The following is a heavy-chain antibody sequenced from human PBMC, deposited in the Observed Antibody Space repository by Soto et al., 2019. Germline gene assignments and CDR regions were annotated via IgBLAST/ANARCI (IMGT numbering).Heavy chain of an antibody. CDR1: GFTFSSYG. D-gene: IGHD2-15*01. V-gene: IGHV3-33*01. Sequence: QVQLVESGGGVVQPGRSLRLSCAASGFTFSSYGMHWVRQAPGKGLEWVAVIWYDGSNKYYADSVKGRFTISRDNSKNTLYLQMNSLRAEDTAVYYCARDGFDYGLVAATETGTTDYYYYGMDVWGQGTTVTVSS. J-gene: IGHJ6*02. CDR2: IWYDGSNK. CDR3: ARDGFDYGLVAATETGTTDYYYYGMDV.